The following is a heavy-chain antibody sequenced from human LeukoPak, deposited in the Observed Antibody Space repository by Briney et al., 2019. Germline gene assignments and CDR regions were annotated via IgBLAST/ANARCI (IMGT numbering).Heavy chain of an antibody. V-gene: IGHV3-23*01. CDR1: GFTFSNYA. CDR3: AKPEVGVASIDC. Sequence: GGSLRLSCAASGFTFSNYAMSWVRQAPAKGLEWVSAITGSGDNTYYADSVQGRFTISRDNSKNTLYLQVKSLTAEDTAVYYCAKPEVGVASIDCWGQGTLVTVSS. D-gene: IGHD2-2*01. J-gene: IGHJ4*02. CDR2: ITGSGDNT.